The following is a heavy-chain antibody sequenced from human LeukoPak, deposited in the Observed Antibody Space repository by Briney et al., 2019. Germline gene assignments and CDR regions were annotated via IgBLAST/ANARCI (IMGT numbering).Heavy chain of an antibody. CDR2: ISGFGDNT. D-gene: IGHD2/OR15-2a*01. V-gene: IGHV3-23*01. CDR1: GFTFSSYV. J-gene: IGHJ4*02. CDR3: AKDYLYYFDY. Sequence: GGSLRLSCAASGFTFSSYVLNWVRQAPGKGLEWVSAISGFGDNTYYADSVKGRFTISRDNSKNTLYLQMNSLRAEDTAIYYCAKDYLYYFDYWGQGTLVTVSS.